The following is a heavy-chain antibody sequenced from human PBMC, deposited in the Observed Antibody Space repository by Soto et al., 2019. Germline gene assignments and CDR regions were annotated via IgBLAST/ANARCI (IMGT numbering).Heavy chain of an antibody. CDR2: ISSTSSPI. V-gene: IGHV3-48*01. CDR3: ARTNRLLDAVDI. J-gene: IGHJ3*02. Sequence: EVQLVESGGGLVQPGGSLRLSCAVAGFTFSSNDMNWIRQAPGKGLEWVSYISSTSSPIYYADSVRGRFTISRDNAKNSLYLQMNSLRAEDTAVYYCARTNRLLDAVDIWGHGTMVTVSS. CDR1: GFTFSSND.